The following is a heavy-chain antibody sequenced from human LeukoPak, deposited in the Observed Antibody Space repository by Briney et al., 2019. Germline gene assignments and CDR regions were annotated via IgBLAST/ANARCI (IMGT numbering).Heavy chain of an antibody. J-gene: IGHJ4*02. D-gene: IGHD3-10*01. Sequence: ASVKVSCKASGYTFTSYAMHWVRQAPGQRLEWMGWINAGNGNTKYSQEFQGRVTITRDTSASTAYMELSSLRSEDMAVYYCARGVTMVRGVIKLLPFFDYWGQGTLVTVSS. CDR3: ARGVTMVRGVIKLLPFFDY. CDR1: GYTFTSYA. CDR2: INAGNGNT. V-gene: IGHV1-3*03.